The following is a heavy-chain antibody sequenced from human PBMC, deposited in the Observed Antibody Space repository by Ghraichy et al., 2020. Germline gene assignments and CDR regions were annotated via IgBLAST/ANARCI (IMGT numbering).Heavy chain of an antibody. CDR3: ARDSPLDATTVVTPGDY. Sequence: ASVKVSCKASGYTFTSYGISWVRQAPGQGLEWMGWISADNGNTNYAQKLQGRVTMTTDTSTSTAYMELRSLRSDDTAVYYCARDSPLDATTVVTPGDYWGQGTLVTVSS. V-gene: IGHV1-18*04. CDR1: GYTFTSYG. D-gene: IGHD4-23*01. CDR2: ISADNGNT. J-gene: IGHJ4*02.